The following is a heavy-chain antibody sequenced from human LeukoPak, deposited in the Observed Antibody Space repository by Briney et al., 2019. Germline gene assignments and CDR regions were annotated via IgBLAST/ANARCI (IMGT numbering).Heavy chain of an antibody. Sequence: GGSLRLSCAASGFTVSSNYMSWVRQAPGKGLEWVSVIYSGGSTYYADSVKGRFTISRDNSKNTLYLQMNSLRAEDTAVCYCARDAGDRGGFDYWGQGTLVAVSS. CDR3: ARDAGDRGGFDY. V-gene: IGHV3-66*01. CDR1: GFTVSSNY. D-gene: IGHD7-27*01. J-gene: IGHJ4*02. CDR2: IYSGGST.